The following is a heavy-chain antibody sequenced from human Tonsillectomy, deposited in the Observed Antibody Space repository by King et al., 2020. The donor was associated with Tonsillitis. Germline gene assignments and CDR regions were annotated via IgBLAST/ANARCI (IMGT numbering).Heavy chain of an antibody. CDR2: IKSKTDGGTT. J-gene: IGHJ6*03. D-gene: IGHD3-10*01. CDR3: MKTWFGDYDYYYMDV. Sequence: VQLVESGGGLVKPGGSLRLSCAASGFTFSNAWMSWVRQAPGKGLEWVGRIKSKTDGGTTDYAAPVKGRFTISRGDSKNTLYLQMNSMKTEDTDVYYCMKTWFGDYDYYYMDVWGKGTTVTVSS. V-gene: IGHV3-15*01. CDR1: GFTFSNAW.